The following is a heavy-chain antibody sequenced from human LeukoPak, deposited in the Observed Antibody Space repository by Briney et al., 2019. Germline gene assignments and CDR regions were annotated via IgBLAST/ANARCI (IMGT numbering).Heavy chain of an antibody. CDR2: ISYDGSYK. CDR3: AKVGDYGDYAFDY. Sequence: PGGSLRLSCAASGFTFSSYGMHWVRQAPGKGLEWVAVISYDGSYKYYADSVKGRFTIFRDNSKNTLYLQMNSLRAEDTAVYYCAKVGDYGDYAFDYWGQGTLVTVSS. D-gene: IGHD4-17*01. J-gene: IGHJ4*02. V-gene: IGHV3-30*18. CDR1: GFTFSSYG.